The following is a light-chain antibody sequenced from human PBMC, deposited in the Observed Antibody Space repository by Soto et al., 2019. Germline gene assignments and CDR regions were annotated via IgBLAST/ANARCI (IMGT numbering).Light chain of an antibody. CDR3: SSYTSSSTLVV. CDR2: DVS. V-gene: IGLV2-14*01. J-gene: IGLJ2*01. CDR1: SSDVGGYNY. Sequence: QSALTQPASVSGSPGQSITISCTGTSSDVGGYNYVSWYQQHPGKAPKLMIYDVSNRPSGVSNRFSGSKSGNTASLTNSGLHAEDEADYYCSSYTSSSTLVVFGGGTKLTVL.